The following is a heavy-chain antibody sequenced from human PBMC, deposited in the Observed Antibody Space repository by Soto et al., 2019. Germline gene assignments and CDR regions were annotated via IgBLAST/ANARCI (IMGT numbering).Heavy chain of an antibody. J-gene: IGHJ6*03. V-gene: IGHV3-66*01. CDR1: GFTVSSNY. CDR3: ARDTYYYYYMDV. Sequence: EVQLVESGGGLVQPGGSLRLSCAASGFTVSSNYMSWVRQAPGKGLEWISLIYSGGSTYYADSVKGRCTISRDNSKNTLYLQMNSLRAEDTAVYYCARDTYYYYYMDVWGKGTTVTVSS. CDR2: IYSGGST.